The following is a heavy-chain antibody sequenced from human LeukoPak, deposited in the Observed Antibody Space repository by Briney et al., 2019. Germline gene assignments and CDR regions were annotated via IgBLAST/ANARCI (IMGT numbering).Heavy chain of an antibody. CDR2: IDPSDSYT. V-gene: IGHV5-10-1*01. J-gene: IGHJ6*02. CDR1: GNASITSW. D-gene: IGHD4/OR15-4a*01. Sequence: GESLRISGQASGNASITSWRLGTGQMTGKGLEWIGRIDPSDSYTSYSPSFQGHVTISADKSINTASLQWSCSLQLNSVMHYCASLVLGAKPVHYYAMDVWGQGTTVTVSS. CDR3: ASLVLGAKPVHYYAMDV.